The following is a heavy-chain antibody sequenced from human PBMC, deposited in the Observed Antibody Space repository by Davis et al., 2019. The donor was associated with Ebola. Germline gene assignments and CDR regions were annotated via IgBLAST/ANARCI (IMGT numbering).Heavy chain of an antibody. D-gene: IGHD3-22*01. V-gene: IGHV3-20*04. CDR1: GFTLRSYG. J-gene: IGHJ6*02. CDR2: INWNGGST. CDR3: ARERSSGYDRAYYGMDV. Sequence: GESLKISCAASGFTLRSYGMSWVRQAPGKGLEWVSGINWNGGSTGYADSVKGRFTISRDNSKSTLYLQMDSLRADDTAVYFCARERSSGYDRAYYGMDVWGQGTTVTVSS.